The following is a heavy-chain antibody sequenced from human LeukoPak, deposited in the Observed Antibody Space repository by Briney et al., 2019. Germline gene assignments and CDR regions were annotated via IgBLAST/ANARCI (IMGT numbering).Heavy chain of an antibody. CDR2: IYYSGST. D-gene: IGHD1-26*01. J-gene: IGHJ4*02. CDR3: ARLGATGYFSY. V-gene: IGHV4-39*01. Sequence: SETLSLTCTVSGGSISSSSYYWGWIRQPPGKGLEWIGSIYYSGSTYYNPSLKSRVTISVDTSKNQFSLKLSSVTAADTAVYYCARLGATGYFSYWGQGTLVTVSS. CDR1: GGSISSSSYY.